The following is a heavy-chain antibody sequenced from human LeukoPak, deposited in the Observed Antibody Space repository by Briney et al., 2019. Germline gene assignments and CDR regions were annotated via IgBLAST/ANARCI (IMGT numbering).Heavy chain of an antibody. CDR1: GYTFTSYA. Sequence: SVKVSCKASGYTFTSYAISWVRQAPGQGLEWMGGIIPIFGTANYAQKFQGRVTITADKSTSTAYMELSSLRSEDTAVYYCARASRGWGYPYYYHYMDVWGKGTTVTVSS. V-gene: IGHV1-69*06. J-gene: IGHJ6*03. CDR3: ARASRGWGYPYYYHYMDV. CDR2: IIPIFGTA. D-gene: IGHD5-12*01.